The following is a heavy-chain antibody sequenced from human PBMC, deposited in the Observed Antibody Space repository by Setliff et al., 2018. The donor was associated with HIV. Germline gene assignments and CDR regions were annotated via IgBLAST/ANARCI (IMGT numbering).Heavy chain of an antibody. J-gene: IGHJ4*02. CDR3: ARDLNV. V-gene: IGHV3-53*01. CDR2: TYDRT. Sequence: PGGSLRLSCTASGFTFGDYAMNWVRQAPGKGLEWVSVTYDRTDYADSVKGRFTISRDDSKNTLYLHTNSLIAEDTAVYYCARDLNVWGQGTLVTVSS. CDR1: GFTFGDYA.